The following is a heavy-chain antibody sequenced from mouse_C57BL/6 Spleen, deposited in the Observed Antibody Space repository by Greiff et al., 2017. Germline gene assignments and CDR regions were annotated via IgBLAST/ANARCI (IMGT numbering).Heavy chain of an antibody. CDR1: GFTFSDYG. Sequence: DVQLVESGGGLVQPGGSLKLSCAASGFTFSDYGMAWVRQAPRKGPEWVAFISNLAYSIYYADTVTGRFTISRENAKNTLYLEMSSLRSEDTAMYYCARQGITTVVEGWYFDVWGTGTTVTVSS. D-gene: IGHD1-1*01. V-gene: IGHV5-15*01. J-gene: IGHJ1*03. CDR3: ARQGITTVVEGWYFDV. CDR2: ISNLAYSI.